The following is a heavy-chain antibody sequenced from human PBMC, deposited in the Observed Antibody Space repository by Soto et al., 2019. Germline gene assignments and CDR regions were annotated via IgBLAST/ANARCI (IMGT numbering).Heavy chain of an antibody. CDR3: ARLVPEPGAFDI. J-gene: IGHJ3*02. Sequence: VESVTISCKASGYSFTSYWIVWVLQMPGKGLECMGIIYPRDSDTRYSPSFQGQVTISADKCISTAYLQWSSLKASDTAMYYCARLVPEPGAFDIWGQGTMVTGSS. CDR2: IYPRDSDT. V-gene: IGHV5-51*01. D-gene: IGHD2-2*01. CDR1: GYSFTSYW.